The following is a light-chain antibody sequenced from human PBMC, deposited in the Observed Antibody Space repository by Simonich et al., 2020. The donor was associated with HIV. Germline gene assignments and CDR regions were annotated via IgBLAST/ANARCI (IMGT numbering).Light chain of an antibody. Sequence: QSALTQPASVSGSPGQSITISCTGTSSNIVDYTYVSWYQQHPGKAPKLMIYDGSVRPSGVSNRFSGSKSGNTASLTISGLLTEDEADYYCCSYASIGTWVFGGGTKLTVL. V-gene: IGLV2-14*03. CDR1: SSNIVDYTY. CDR3: CSYASIGTWV. CDR2: DGS. J-gene: IGLJ3*02.